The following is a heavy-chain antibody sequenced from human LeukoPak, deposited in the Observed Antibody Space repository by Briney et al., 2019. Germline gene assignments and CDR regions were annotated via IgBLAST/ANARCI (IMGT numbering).Heavy chain of an antibody. CDR3: ARGQRGYSYGNYFDY. CDR2: INPNSGGT. D-gene: IGHD5-18*01. Sequence: ASVKVSCKASGYTFTGYYMHWVRQAPGQGLKWMGWINPNSGGTNYAQKFQGRVTMTRDTSISTAYMELSRLRSDDTAVYYCARGQRGYSYGNYFDYWGQGTLVTVSS. J-gene: IGHJ4*02. CDR1: GYTFTGYY. V-gene: IGHV1-2*02.